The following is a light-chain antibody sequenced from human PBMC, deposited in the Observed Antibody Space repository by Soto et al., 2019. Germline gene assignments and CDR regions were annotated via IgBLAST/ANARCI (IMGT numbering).Light chain of an antibody. CDR1: NIGSKN. J-gene: IGLJ3*02. CDR2: RDS. Sequence: SYELTQPLSVSVALGQTARITCGGNNIGSKNVHWYQQKPGQAPVLVIYRDSNRPSGIPERFSGSNSGNTATLTISRAQAGDEADYYCQVWDSSPGFGGGTKLTVL. CDR3: QVWDSSPG. V-gene: IGLV3-9*01.